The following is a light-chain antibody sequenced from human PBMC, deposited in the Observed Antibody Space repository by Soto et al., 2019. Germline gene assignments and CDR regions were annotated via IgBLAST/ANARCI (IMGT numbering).Light chain of an antibody. J-gene: IGLJ1*01. CDR3: LLTHPGVRV. V-gene: IGLV7-46*01. CDR2: ATS. CDR1: TGAVTSGNL. Sequence: QAVVTQEPSLTVSPGDTVTLTCGSSTGAVTSGNLPSWFQQKPGQAPMTLIYATSNTHSWTPARFSGSLLGGKAALTLSGAQPEDEAEYYCLLTHPGVRVFGTGTKVTVL.